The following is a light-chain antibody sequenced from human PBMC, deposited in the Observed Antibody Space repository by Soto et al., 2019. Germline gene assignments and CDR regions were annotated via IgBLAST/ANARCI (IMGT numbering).Light chain of an antibody. CDR3: QQLNSYPLT. V-gene: IGKV1-9*01. J-gene: IGKJ4*01. Sequence: DIKLTQSPSFLSASVGDRVTITCRASQGISSYLAWYQQKPGKAPKLLIYAASTLQSGVPSRFSGSGSGTEFTLTINSLQPEDFATYYCQQLNSYPLTFGGGTKVEIK. CDR2: AAS. CDR1: QGISSY.